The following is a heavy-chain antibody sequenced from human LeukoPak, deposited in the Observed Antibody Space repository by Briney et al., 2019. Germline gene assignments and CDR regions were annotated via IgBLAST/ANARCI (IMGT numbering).Heavy chain of an antibody. J-gene: IGHJ5*02. CDR1: GFTFSDYW. V-gene: IGHV3-7*01. CDR2: ITEDGSEQ. D-gene: IGHD2-8*01. CDR3: TKWWGVNWFDP. Sequence: GGSLRLSCAASGFTFSDYWMSWVRQAPGKGLEWVANITEDGSEQYYVDAVKGRFTVSRDNARKSVYLQMNSLRADDTAVYYCTKWWGVNWFDPWGQGTLVTVSS.